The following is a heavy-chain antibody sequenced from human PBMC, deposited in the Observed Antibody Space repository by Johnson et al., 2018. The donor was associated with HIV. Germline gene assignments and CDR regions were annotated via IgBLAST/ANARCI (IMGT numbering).Heavy chain of an antibody. CDR2: ISYAGSNK. Sequence: VQLVESGGGVVQPGRSLRLSCAASGFIFSTYAIHWVRQAPGKGLEWVAVISYAGSNKYYADSVKGRFTISRDNSKNPLYLQMNSLRAEDTAVYYCAKSDGFDIWGQGTMVTVAS. J-gene: IGHJ3*02. CDR1: GFIFSTYA. V-gene: IGHV3-30*04. CDR3: AKSDGFDI.